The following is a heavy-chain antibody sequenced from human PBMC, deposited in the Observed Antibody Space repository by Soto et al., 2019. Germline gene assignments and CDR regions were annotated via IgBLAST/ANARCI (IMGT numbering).Heavy chain of an antibody. J-gene: IGHJ6*02. CDR2: ISYDGTNT. V-gene: IGHV3-30*18. CDR1: EFIFSSYG. Sequence: GGSLRLSCAASEFIFSSYGMHWVRQAPGKGLEWVAIISYDGTNTYYGDSVKGRFTISRDNSENTLFLQMNSLTTEDTAVYYCAKGSLGRRTVAGPRGGYYNYGMDVWGQGTTVTVSS. D-gene: IGHD6-19*01. CDR3: AKGSLGRRTVAGPRGGYYNYGMDV.